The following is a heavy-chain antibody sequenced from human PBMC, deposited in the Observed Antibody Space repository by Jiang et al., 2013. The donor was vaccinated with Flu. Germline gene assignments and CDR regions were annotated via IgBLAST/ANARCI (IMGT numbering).Heavy chain of an antibody. V-gene: IGHV4-30-4*07. CDR1: GGSISSGGYS. CDR2: LLQWEH. D-gene: IGHD3-10*01. J-gene: IGHJ5*02. CDR3: ARGVKGLLWFGDLPLEYNWFDP. Sequence: GLVKPSQTLSLTCAVSGGSISSGGYSWSWIRQHQEGTGVDWVYLLQWEHLLQPSLKSRVTISVDTSKNQFSLKLSSVTAADTAVYYCARGVKGLLWFGDLPLEYNWFDPWGQGTLVTVSS.